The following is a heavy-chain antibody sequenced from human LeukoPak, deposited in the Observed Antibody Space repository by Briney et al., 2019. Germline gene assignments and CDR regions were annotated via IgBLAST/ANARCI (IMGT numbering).Heavy chain of an antibody. Sequence: GGSLRLSCAASGFTFNTYWVHRVRQAAGKGLLWVSRINPDGTSTSHADFVKGRFSISRDNAENTVSLQMNSLRAEDTAVYYCVTLTMAVSEHAFDLWGQGTVVTVSP. J-gene: IGHJ3*01. V-gene: IGHV3-74*01. CDR1: GFTFNTYW. CDR2: INPDGTST. CDR3: VTLTMAVSEHAFDL. D-gene: IGHD4-11*01.